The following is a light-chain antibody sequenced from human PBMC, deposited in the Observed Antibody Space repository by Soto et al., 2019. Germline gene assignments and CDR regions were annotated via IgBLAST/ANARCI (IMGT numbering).Light chain of an antibody. J-gene: IGLJ1*01. V-gene: IGLV1-44*01. CDR1: SSNIGSNT. CDR2: SNN. Sequence: QSVLTQPPSASGTPGQRVTISCSGSSSNIGSNTVNWYQQLPGTAPKLLIYSNNQRPSGVPDRFSGSKSGTSASLAISGLQSEDEADYYCAAWDDSLNVFYVFGTGTMLTVL. CDR3: AAWDDSLNVFYV.